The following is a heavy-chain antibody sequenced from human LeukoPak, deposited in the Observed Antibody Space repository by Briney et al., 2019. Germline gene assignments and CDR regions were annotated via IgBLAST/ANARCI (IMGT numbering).Heavy chain of an antibody. J-gene: IGHJ4*02. D-gene: IGHD3-22*01. CDR2: VNHSGRT. CDR3: ARGSSYYDSSGYSDY. V-gene: IGHV4-34*01. CDR1: GGSISSYY. Sequence: PSETLSLTCTVSGGSISSYYWSWIRQPPGKGLEWIGEVNHSGRTNYNPSLKSRVTISVDTSKNQFSLKVISVTAADTALYYCARGSSYYDSSGYSDYWGQGTPVTVSS.